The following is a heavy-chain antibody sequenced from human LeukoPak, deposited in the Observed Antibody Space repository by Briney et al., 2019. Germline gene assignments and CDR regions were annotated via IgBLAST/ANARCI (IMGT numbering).Heavy chain of an antibody. D-gene: IGHD2-2*02. Sequence: SGPTLVKPTQTPTLTCFFSGFSLSTSGVGVGWIRQPPGKALEWLALIYWNDDKDYSPSLKSRLTITKDTSKNQVVLTMTNMDPVDTATYYCAHRRVDCISIGCYKGPLDYWGQGNLVTVSS. CDR2: IYWNDDK. V-gene: IGHV2-5*01. J-gene: IGHJ4*02. CDR1: GFSLSTSGVG. CDR3: AHRRVDCISIGCYKGPLDY.